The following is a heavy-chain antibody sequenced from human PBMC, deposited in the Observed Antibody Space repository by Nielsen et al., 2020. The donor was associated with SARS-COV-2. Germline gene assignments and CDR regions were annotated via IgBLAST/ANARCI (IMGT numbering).Heavy chain of an antibody. CDR2: IYSGGST. Sequence: GESLKISCAASGFTVSSNYMSWVRQAPGKGLKWVSVIYSGGSTYYADSVKGRFTISRDNAKNSLYLQMNSLRAEDTAVYYCARDPKDDGEEPNWGQGTLVTVSS. D-gene: IGHD4-17*01. CDR1: GFTVSSNY. V-gene: IGHV3-53*01. J-gene: IGHJ4*02. CDR3: ARDPKDDGEEPN.